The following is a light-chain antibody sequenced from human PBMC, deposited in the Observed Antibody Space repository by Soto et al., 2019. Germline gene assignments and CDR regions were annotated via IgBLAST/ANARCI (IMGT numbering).Light chain of an antibody. J-gene: IGKJ1*01. CDR2: AVS. Sequence: EIVMTQSPATLSVSPGERATLSCRASQSVSSNLAWYQQKPGQAPRLLIYAVSTRATGIPARFSGSGSGTEFTLTISSLQSEDFAVYYCQQYNNWPVFGQGTKVDIK. CDR1: QSVSSN. V-gene: IGKV3-15*01. CDR3: QQYNNWPV.